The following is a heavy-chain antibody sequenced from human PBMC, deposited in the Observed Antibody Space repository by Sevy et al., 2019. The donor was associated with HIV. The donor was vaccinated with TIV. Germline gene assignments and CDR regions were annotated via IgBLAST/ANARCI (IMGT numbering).Heavy chain of an antibody. D-gene: IGHD7-27*01. V-gene: IGHV3-7*01. CDR3: ARDWGMDY. CDR2: IKEDGSEK. CDR1: GFTFSSYA. Sequence: GGSLRLSCAVSGFTFSSYAMNWVRQAPGKGLERVANIKEDGSEKYYGDSVKGRFTISRDNAKNSLYLQMSSLRAEDTAVYYCARDWGMDYWGQGTLVTVSS. J-gene: IGHJ4*02.